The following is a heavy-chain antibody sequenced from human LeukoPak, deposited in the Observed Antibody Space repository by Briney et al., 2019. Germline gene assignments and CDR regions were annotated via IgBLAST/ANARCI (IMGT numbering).Heavy chain of an antibody. J-gene: IGHJ4*02. D-gene: IGHD6-13*01. CDR3: AKDRQQLANLDY. Sequence: GGSLRLSCAASGFTFSSYAMTWVRQAPGKGLEWVSAISGSGGSTSYADSVKGRCTISRDNSEDTLYLQMNRLRAEDTARYYCAKDRQQLANLDYWGQGTLVTVSS. CDR2: ISGSGGST. CDR1: GFTFSSYA. V-gene: IGHV3-23*01.